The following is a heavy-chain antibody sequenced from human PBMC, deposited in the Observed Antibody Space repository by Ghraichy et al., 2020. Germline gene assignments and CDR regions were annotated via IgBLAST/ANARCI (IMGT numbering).Heavy chain of an antibody. D-gene: IGHD2-21*02. Sequence: SQTLSLTCNVSGGSINSVGYYWCWIRQQPGKGLEWIGSMYYSGHTYYKSSLKSRLAISGDTSKNQFYLDLISVTAADTAVYFCARGLSSYYFDYWGQGTQVTVSS. V-gene: IGHV4-31*03. CDR1: GGSINSVGYY. J-gene: IGHJ4*02. CDR3: ARGLSSYYFDY. CDR2: MYYSGHT.